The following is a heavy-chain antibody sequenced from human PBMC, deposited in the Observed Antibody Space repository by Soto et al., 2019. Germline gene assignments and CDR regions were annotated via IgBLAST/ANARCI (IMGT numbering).Heavy chain of an antibody. CDR2: MNPNSGNT. Sequence: ASVKVSCKASGYTFTSYDINWVRQATGEGLEWMGWMNPNSGNTGYAQKFQGRVTMTRNTAISTAYMELSSLRSEDTAVYYCAIDNSGYYRAFDIWGQGTMVTVSS. V-gene: IGHV1-8*01. J-gene: IGHJ3*02. D-gene: IGHD3-22*01. CDR3: AIDNSGYYRAFDI. CDR1: GYTFTSYD.